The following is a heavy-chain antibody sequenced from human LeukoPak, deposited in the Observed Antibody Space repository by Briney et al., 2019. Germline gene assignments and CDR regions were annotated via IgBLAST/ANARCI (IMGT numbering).Heavy chain of an antibody. CDR2: IYYTGSA. CDR1: GGSVSSRPHF. J-gene: IGHJ3*02. D-gene: IGHD3-9*01. CDR3: VRLLGGYFAGNTFDI. V-gene: IGHV4-39*02. Sequence: PSGTLSLTCTVSGGSVSSRPHFWAWIRQTPGKGLEWIGTIYYTGSANYNPSLKSRVTMSVDTSKDHFSLNLSSVTATDTAVYFCVRLLGGYFAGNTFDIWGQGTVVSVSS.